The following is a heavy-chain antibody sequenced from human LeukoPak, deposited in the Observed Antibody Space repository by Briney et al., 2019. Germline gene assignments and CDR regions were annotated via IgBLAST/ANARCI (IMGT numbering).Heavy chain of an antibody. D-gene: IGHD3-22*01. CDR2: IYHSGST. CDR1: GYSISSGYY. CDR3: ARASDYYDRLVNY. V-gene: IGHV4-38-2*02. Sequence: SETLSLTCTVSGYSISSGYYWGWIRQPPGNGLEWIGSIYHSGSTYYNPSLKSRVTISVDTSKNQFSLKLSSVTAADTAVYYCARASDYYDRLVNYWGQGTLVTVSS. J-gene: IGHJ4*02.